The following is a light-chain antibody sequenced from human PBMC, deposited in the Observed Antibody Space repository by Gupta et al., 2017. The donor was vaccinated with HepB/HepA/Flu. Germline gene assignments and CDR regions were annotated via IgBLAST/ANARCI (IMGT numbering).Light chain of an antibody. CDR3: QHDNTCPFT. CDR1: QSVSIN. CDR2: SAS. J-gene: IGKJ4*01. V-gene: IGKV3-15*01. Sequence: EVVMTQSPVTLSVSPGERATLSCRASQSVSINLAWYQQKPGQAPRLLIYSASIRATDIPARFSGSGSGTEFTLTISNLQSEDFAVYYCQHDNTCPFTFGRGTKVDI.